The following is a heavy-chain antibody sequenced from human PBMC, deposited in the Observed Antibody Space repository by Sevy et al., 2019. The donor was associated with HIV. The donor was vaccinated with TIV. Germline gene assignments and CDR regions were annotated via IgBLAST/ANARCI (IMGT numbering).Heavy chain of an antibody. CDR1: GYTFTSYG. CDR2: ISAYNGNT. V-gene: IGHV1-18*01. CDR3: ARGLLFYYDSSGYYYDY. J-gene: IGHJ4*02. Sequence: ASVKVSCKASGYTFTSYGISWVRQAPGQGLEWMGWISAYNGNTNYAQKLQGRVTMTTDTSTSKAYMELRSLMSDDTAVYYCARGLLFYYDSSGYYYDYWGQGTLVTVSS. D-gene: IGHD3-22*01.